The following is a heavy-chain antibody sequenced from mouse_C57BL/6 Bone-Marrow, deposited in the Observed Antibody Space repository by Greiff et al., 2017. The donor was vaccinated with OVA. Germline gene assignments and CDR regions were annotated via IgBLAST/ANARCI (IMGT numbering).Heavy chain of an antibody. D-gene: IGHD2-4*01. J-gene: IGHJ2*01. CDR3: ARGAIYYDYGGFDY. Sequence: QVQLQQPGDELVKPGASVKLSCKASGYTFTSYWMQWVKQRPGQGLEWIGEIDPSDSYTNYNQKFKGKATVTVDTSSSTAYMQLSSLTSEDSAVYYCARGAIYYDYGGFDYWGQGTTLTVSS. CDR1: GYTFTSYW. CDR2: IDPSDSYT. V-gene: IGHV1-50*01.